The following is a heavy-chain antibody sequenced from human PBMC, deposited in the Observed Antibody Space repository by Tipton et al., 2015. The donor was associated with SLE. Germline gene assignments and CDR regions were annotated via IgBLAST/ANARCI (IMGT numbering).Heavy chain of an antibody. CDR1: GFTFSSYA. CDR3: ARYSGSPTEELDY. D-gene: IGHD3-22*01. J-gene: IGHJ4*02. CDR2: ISYDGSNK. Sequence: RSLRLSCAASGFTFSSYAMQWVALISYDGSNKYYADSVKGRFTTSRDNSKNTLYLQMNSLRAEDTAIYFCARYSGSPTEELDYWGQGTLVTVSS. V-gene: IGHV3-30*07.